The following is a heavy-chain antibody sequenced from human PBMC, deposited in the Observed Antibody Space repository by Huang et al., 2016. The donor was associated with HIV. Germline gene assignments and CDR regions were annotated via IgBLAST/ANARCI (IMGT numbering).Heavy chain of an antibody. CDR2: ISAYNGNT. D-gene: IGHD1-1*01. CDR1: GYIFTKYG. V-gene: IGHV1-18*01. CDR3: ARDHWYPLQNWFDL. Sequence: QVELVQSGAEVKRPGASVRVSCKAAGYIFTKYGINWVRQAPGQGLEWMGWISAYNGNTNYAEKCQGRVTLTRETSATTVYMELRDVTSADTAVYYCARDHWYPLQNWFDLWGQGTLVTVSS. J-gene: IGHJ5*01.